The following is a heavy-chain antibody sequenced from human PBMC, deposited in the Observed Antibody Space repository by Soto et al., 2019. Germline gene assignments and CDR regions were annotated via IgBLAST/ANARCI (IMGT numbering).Heavy chain of an antibody. J-gene: IGHJ4*02. CDR2: ITSSGSTI. Sequence: QVQLVESGGGLVQPGGSLRLSCAASGFTFSDYYMTWIRQAPGKGLEWVSYITSSGSTIHYADSVRGRFTMSRDNARNSLSLQMNSLRVEDTAVYYCARDRTTSSFGNYFDYWGQGTLVTVSS. D-gene: IGHD2-2*01. V-gene: IGHV3-11*01. CDR1: GFTFSDYY. CDR3: ARDRTTSSFGNYFDY.